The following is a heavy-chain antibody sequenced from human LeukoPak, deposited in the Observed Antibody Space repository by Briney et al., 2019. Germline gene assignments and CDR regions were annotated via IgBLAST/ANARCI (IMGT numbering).Heavy chain of an antibody. Sequence: GGSLRLSCAASGFVVSTNYMSWVRQAPGKGLEWVSVLYSGGSTYYTDSVKGRFTISRDNSNNTLYLQMNNLRAEDTAVYYCAMDSAWLPLKFDYWGPGTLVAVST. D-gene: IGHD5-24*01. CDR3: AMDSAWLPLKFDY. CDR1: GFVVSTNY. V-gene: IGHV3-66*01. J-gene: IGHJ4*02. CDR2: LYSGGST.